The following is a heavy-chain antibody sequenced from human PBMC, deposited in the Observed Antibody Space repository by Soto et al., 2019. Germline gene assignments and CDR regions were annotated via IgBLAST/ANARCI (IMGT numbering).Heavy chain of an antibody. CDR3: AKVSIVGATTGAFDI. J-gene: IGHJ3*02. Sequence: PGGSLGLSCAASGFTFSSYGMHWVRQAPGKGLEWVAVISYDGSNKYYADSVKGRFTISRDNSKNTLYLQMNSLRAEDTAVYYCAKVSIVGATTGAFDIWGQGTMVTVSS. CDR1: GFTFSSYG. D-gene: IGHD1-26*01. CDR2: ISYDGSNK. V-gene: IGHV3-30*18.